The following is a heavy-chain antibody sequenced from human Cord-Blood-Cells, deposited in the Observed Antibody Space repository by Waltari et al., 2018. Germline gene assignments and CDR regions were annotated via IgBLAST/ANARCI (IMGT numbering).Heavy chain of an antibody. CDR3: ASGIVVVPAVFDY. CDR1: GYSISSGYY. J-gene: IGHJ4*02. V-gene: IGHV4-38-2*01. CDR2: IYHSGRT. D-gene: IGHD2-2*01. Sequence: QVQLQESGPGLVKPSETLSLTCAVSGYSISSGYYWGWIRQPPGKGLEWIGSIYHSGRTYANPSLNSRVTISVDTSKNQFSLKLSSVTAADTAVYYCASGIVVVPAVFDYWGQGTLVTVSS.